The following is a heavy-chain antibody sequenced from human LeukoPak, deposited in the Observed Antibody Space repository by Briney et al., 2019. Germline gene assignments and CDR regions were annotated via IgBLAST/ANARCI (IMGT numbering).Heavy chain of an antibody. CDR2: TRNKANSYTT. J-gene: IGHJ4*02. Sequence: GGSLRLSCAASGFTFSDHYMDWVRQAPGKGLEWVGRTRNKANSYTTEYAASVKGRFTISRDDSKNSLYLQMNSLRAEDTAVYYCARDVRIQLWSRSFDYWGQGTLVTVSS. CDR3: ARDVRIQLWSRSFDY. CDR1: GFTFSDHY. V-gene: IGHV3-72*01. D-gene: IGHD5-18*01.